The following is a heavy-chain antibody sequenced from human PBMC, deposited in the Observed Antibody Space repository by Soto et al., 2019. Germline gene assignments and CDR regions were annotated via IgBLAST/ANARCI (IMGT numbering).Heavy chain of an antibody. D-gene: IGHD4-17*01. J-gene: IGHJ3*02. CDR3: ARSRATTVVFDI. CDR2: IVPVFGTT. CDR1: GASFRTDA. V-gene: IGHV1-69*01. Sequence: QVQLVQSGTEVKNPGSSVRVSCKASGASFRTDAISWVRQAPGQGLEWMGRIVPVFGTTNFAQRFQGRVTITADESTRTAYMDLSSLRSEDTAVYYCARSRATTVVFDIWGQGTSVTVSS.